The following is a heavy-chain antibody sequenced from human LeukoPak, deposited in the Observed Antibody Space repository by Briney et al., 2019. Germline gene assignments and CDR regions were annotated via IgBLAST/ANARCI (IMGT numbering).Heavy chain of an antibody. Sequence: GGSLRLSCAASGFTFSSYAMSWVRQAPEKGLEWVSAISGSGGSTDYADSVKGRFTLSRGNFENTLYLHMSSLRADDTAIYYCAGAGKAAAFDYWGQGTLVTVSS. J-gene: IGHJ4*02. CDR1: GFTFSSYA. CDR2: ISGSGGST. V-gene: IGHV3-23*01. D-gene: IGHD1-26*01. CDR3: AGAGKAAAFDY.